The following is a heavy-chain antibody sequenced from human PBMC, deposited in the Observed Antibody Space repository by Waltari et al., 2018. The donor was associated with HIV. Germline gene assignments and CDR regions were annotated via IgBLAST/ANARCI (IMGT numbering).Heavy chain of an antibody. J-gene: IGHJ3*02. V-gene: IGHV1-46*03. CDR1: GYTFIDNY. D-gene: IGHD2-15*01. CDR2: VNPGSSNT. Sequence: QVQLVQSGAEVKKPGTSVKVSCKASGYTFIDNYIHWVRQAPGQGLEWMGVVNPGSSNTNYAQKFQGRLTMTRDTSTSTVYMELSSLRSEDTAIYYCARQWWSEGAFDIWGQGTTVTVSS. CDR3: ARQWWSEGAFDI.